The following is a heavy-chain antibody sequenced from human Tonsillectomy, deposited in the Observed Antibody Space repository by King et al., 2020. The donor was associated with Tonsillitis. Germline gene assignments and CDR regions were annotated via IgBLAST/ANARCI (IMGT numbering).Heavy chain of an antibody. CDR1: GFTFSTYG. Sequence: VQLVESGGGLVKPGGSLRLSCAASGFTFSTYGMNWVRQAPGKGLEWVSSISHSSSYIYYADSLKGRFTIARDNAKNSLYLQMNSLRAEDTAVYYCARVLIPAVIRVYWFDPWGQGTLVTASS. V-gene: IGHV3-21*01. CDR3: ARVLIPAVIRVYWFDP. D-gene: IGHD3-22*01. J-gene: IGHJ5*02. CDR2: ISHSSSYI.